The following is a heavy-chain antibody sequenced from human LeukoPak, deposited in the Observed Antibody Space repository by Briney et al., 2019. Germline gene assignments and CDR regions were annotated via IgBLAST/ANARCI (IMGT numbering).Heavy chain of an antibody. J-gene: IGHJ4*02. CDR3: AKDSGWFRFDY. CDR2: ITGSGGST. Sequence: GGSLRLSCAASGFTFSSYGMSWVRQAPGKGPEWVSSITGSGGSTYYADSVKGRFTISRDNSKDTLYLQMNSLRAEDTAVYYCAKDSGWFRFDYWGQGTLVTVSS. D-gene: IGHD6-13*01. CDR1: GFTFSSYG. V-gene: IGHV3-23*01.